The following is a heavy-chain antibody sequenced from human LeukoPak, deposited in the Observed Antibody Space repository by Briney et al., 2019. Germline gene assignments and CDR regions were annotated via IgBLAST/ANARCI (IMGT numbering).Heavy chain of an antibody. Sequence: ASVKVSCKASGDTFTGYYIHWVRQAPGQGLEWMGIINPSGSSTSYAQKFQGRVTMTRDTSTSTVYMELSSLRSEDTAVYYCAGGTTNTKGAFDMWGQGTMVTVSS. CDR1: GDTFTGYY. D-gene: IGHD2-8*01. V-gene: IGHV1-46*01. J-gene: IGHJ3*02. CDR2: INPSGSST. CDR3: AGGTTNTKGAFDM.